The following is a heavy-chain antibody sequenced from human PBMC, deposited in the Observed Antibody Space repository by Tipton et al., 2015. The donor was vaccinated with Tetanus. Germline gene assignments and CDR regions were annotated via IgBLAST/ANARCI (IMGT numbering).Heavy chain of an antibody. CDR3: AREADCSGGSCFSGDFDN. Sequence: SGFILSSYGIHWVRQAPGKGLEWVAVSWYDGTDKYYADSVKGRFTISRDNSKNTLYLQMNSLRVEDTAVYYCAREADCSGGSCFSGDFDNWGQGTQVTVSS. J-gene: IGHJ4*02. D-gene: IGHD2-15*01. CDR2: SWYDGTDK. CDR1: GFILSSYG. V-gene: IGHV3-33*01.